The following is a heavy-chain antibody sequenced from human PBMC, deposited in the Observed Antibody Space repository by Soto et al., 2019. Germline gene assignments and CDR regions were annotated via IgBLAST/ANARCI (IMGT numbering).Heavy chain of an antibody. CDR3: PRSPPCPHSSGCMSPLRFAFDI. CDR1: GFTFSDYY. D-gene: IGHD6-19*01. V-gene: IGHV3-11*01. CDR2: ISSSGSTI. J-gene: IGHJ3*02. Sequence: GGSLRLSCAASGFTFSDYYMSWIRQAPGKGLEWVSYISSSGSTIYYADSVKGRFTISRDNAKHSLYLQMNSLRAEDTAVYYCPRSPPCPHSSGCMSPLRFAFDIWGQGTMVTVSS.